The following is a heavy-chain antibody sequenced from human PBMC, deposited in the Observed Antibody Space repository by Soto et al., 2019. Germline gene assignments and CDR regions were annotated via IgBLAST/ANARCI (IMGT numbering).Heavy chain of an antibody. CDR2: MNPNRGIT. Sequence: QVQLVQSGAEVKKPGASVKVSCKASGDTFTSYDINWVRQATGQGLEWMGWMNPNRGITVYAQKFQGRVTMTGKTPTSTAYMELSSLRAEDTAVYYCARRVVITLVRGVIVLWGAFEIWGQGTMVTVSS. D-gene: IGHD3-10*01. J-gene: IGHJ3*02. V-gene: IGHV1-8*01. CDR1: GDTFTSYD. CDR3: ARRVVITLVRGVIVLWGAFEI.